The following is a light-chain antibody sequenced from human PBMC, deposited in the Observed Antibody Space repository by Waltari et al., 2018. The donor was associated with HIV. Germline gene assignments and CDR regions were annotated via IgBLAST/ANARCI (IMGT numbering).Light chain of an antibody. J-gene: IGLJ3*02. Sequence: HSVLTQPPSVSGALGQRVTISCTGSSSNLGAGYDVHWYQQLPGTAPKILIYKNNNRPSGVPDRVSGSKSGTSASLAITGLQAEDEADYHCQSYDSSLSGSRVFGGGTKLTVL. V-gene: IGLV1-40*01. CDR1: SSNLGAGYD. CDR2: KNN. CDR3: QSYDSSLSGSRV.